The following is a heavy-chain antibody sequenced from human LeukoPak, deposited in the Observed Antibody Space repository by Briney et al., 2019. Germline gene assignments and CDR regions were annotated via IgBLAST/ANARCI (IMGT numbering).Heavy chain of an antibody. D-gene: IGHD3-10*02. Sequence: PGWSLTLSCAASGFTFSHRYMDWVRQAAGKGLEGVGRIRNKAKSYTTQYAASMKGRFTISRDDSQNSAYLQMDSLKTDDTAVYYCTRGQFYPTFGAFDIWGHGTMVTVSS. CDR3: TRGQFYPTFGAFDI. CDR2: IRNKAKSYTT. CDR1: GFTFSHRY. V-gene: IGHV3-72*01. J-gene: IGHJ3*02.